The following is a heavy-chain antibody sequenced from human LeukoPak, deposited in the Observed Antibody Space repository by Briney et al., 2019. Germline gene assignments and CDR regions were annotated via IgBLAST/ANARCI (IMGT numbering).Heavy chain of an antibody. J-gene: IGHJ4*02. V-gene: IGHV1-46*01. CDR3: ARGRRHCYDSSGYYGPLVY. CDR1: GYTFTSYY. D-gene: IGHD3-22*01. Sequence: GASVKVSCKASGYTFTSYYMHWVRQAPGQGLEWMGIINPSGGSTSYAQKFQGRVTMTRDMSTSTVYMELSSLRSEDTAVYYCARGRRHCYDSSGYYGPLVYWGQGTLVTVSS. CDR2: INPSGGST.